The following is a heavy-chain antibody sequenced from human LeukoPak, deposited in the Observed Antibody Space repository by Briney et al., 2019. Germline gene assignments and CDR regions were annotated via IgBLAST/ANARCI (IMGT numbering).Heavy chain of an antibody. D-gene: IGHD3-22*01. CDR2: IIPILGIA. CDR1: GGTFSSYA. CDR3: ARDDDGSGYEGD. Sequence: GASVKVSCKASGGTFSSYAISWVRQAPGQGLEWMGRIIPILGIANYAQKFQGRVTITADKSTSTAYMELSSLRSEDTAVYYCARDDDGSGYEGDWGQGTLVTVSS. V-gene: IGHV1-69*04. J-gene: IGHJ4*02.